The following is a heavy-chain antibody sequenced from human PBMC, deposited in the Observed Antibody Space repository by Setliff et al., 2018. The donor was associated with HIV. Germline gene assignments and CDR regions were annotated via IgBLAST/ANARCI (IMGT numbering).Heavy chain of an antibody. J-gene: IGHJ5*02. V-gene: IGHV7-4-1*02. CDR3: ASFSGYIDWSTHNWFDP. Sequence: ASVKVSCKASGYTFTSYGMNWVRQAPGQGLEWMGWINTYTGKPTYAQGFTGRYVFSLDTSVSAAYLQINSLKAEDSAVYYCASFSGYIDWSTHNWFDPWGQGTLVTVSS. D-gene: IGHD3-9*01. CDR2: INTYTGKP. CDR1: GYTFTSYG.